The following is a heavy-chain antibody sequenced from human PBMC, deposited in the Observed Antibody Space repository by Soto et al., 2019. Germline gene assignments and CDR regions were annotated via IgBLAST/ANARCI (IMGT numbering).Heavy chain of an antibody. D-gene: IGHD6-19*01. CDR3: ARGVAGSGFDL. CDR2: TYYRSNWRH. V-gene: IGHV6-1*01. J-gene: IGHJ4*02. Sequence: TLSLTCAISGDSVSSNTAAWNWIRSSPSRGLEWLGRTYYRSNWRHDYAVSVKSRITVNPDTSKNHFSLQLNSVTPDDTAVYYCARGVAGSGFDLWGQGTMVTVYS. CDR1: GDSVSSNTAA.